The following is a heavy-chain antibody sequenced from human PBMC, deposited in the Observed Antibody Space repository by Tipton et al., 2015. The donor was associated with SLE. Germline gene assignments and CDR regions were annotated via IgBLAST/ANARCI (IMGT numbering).Heavy chain of an antibody. V-gene: IGHV4-59*01. CDR3: ARELDCSGGVCPFDY. Sequence: TLSLTCSVSGGSISPYYWTWIRQFPGKGLEWICYIYYSGGTNYDPSLRGRVTISVDTPNNQFSLKLTSVTAADTAIYYCARELDCSGGVCPFDYWGRGTLVTVSS. CDR2: IYYSGGT. J-gene: IGHJ4*02. D-gene: IGHD2-8*02. CDR1: GGSISPYY.